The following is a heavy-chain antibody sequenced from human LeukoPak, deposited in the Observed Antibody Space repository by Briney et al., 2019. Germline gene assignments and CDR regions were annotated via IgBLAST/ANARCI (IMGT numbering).Heavy chain of an antibody. V-gene: IGHV3-33*06. CDR3: AKDRDTAMEIDY. CDR1: GFIFSSYG. D-gene: IGHD5-18*01. CDR2: IWYDGSKE. Sequence: GGSLRLSCAASGFIFSSYGMHWVRQAPGKGLEWVAVIWYDGSKEYYADSVKGRFTISRDNSKNTLYLQMNSLRAGDTAVYYCAKDRDTAMEIDYWGQGTLVTVSS. J-gene: IGHJ4*02.